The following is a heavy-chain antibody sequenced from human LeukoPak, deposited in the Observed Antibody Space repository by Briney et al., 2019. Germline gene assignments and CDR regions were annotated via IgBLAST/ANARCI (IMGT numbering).Heavy chain of an antibody. V-gene: IGHV3-48*04. CDR2: ISSSGSTI. CDR3: ASERGYSYGLVY. J-gene: IGHJ4*02. D-gene: IGHD5-18*01. CDR1: GFTFSSYW. Sequence: GGSLRLSCAASGFTFSSYWMNWVRQAPGKGLEWVSYISSSGSTIYYADSVKGRFTISRDNAKNSLYLQMNSLRAEDTAVYYCASERGYSYGLVYWGQGTLVTVSS.